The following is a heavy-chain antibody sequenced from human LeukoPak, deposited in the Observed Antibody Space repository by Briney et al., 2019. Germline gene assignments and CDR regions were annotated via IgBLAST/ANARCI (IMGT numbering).Heavy chain of an antibody. D-gene: IGHD3-22*01. J-gene: IGHJ4*02. CDR2: ISWNSGSI. CDR3: AKDILRSPPYYDSSGYYED. CDR1: GFTFDDYA. V-gene: IGHV3-9*01. Sequence: QAGGSLRLSCAASGFTFDDYAMHWVRQAPGKGLEWVSGISWNSGSIGYADSVKGRFTISRDNAKNSLYLQMNSLRAEDTALYYCAKDILRSPPYYDSSGYYEDWGQGTLVTVSS.